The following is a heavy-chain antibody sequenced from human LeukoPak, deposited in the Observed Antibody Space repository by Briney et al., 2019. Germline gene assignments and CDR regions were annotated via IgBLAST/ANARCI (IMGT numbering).Heavy chain of an antibody. CDR3: ARVPGWFGDSADHFDY. D-gene: IGHD3-10*01. CDR1: GYTFTSYG. Sequence: ASVKVSCKASGYTFTSYGISWVRQAPGQGLEWMGWISAYNGNTNYAQKLQGRVTMTTDTSTSTVYMELSSLRSEDTAVYYCARVPGWFGDSADHFDYWGQGTLVTVSS. V-gene: IGHV1-18*01. J-gene: IGHJ4*02. CDR2: ISAYNGNT.